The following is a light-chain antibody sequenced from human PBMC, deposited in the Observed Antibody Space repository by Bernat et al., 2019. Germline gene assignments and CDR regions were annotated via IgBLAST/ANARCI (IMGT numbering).Light chain of an antibody. CDR1: KLGDKY. CDR3: QAWDSSTAPV. V-gene: IGLV3-1*01. CDR2: QDS. J-gene: IGLJ1*01. Sequence: SYELTQPPSVSVSPGQTASITCSGDKLGDKYACWYQQKPGQSPVLVIYQDSKRPSGIPERFSGSNSGNTATLTISGTQAMDKADYYCQAWDSSTAPVFGTGTKVTVL.